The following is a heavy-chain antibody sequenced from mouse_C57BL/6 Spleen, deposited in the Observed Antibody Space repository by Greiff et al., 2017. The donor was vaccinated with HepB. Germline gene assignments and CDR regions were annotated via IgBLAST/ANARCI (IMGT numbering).Heavy chain of an antibody. J-gene: IGHJ2*01. Sequence: VKLQQPGTEQVKPGASVKLSCKASGYTFTSYWMHWVKQRPGQGLEWIGNINPSNGGTNYNEKFKGKATLTVDKSSSTAYMQLSSLTSEDSAVYYCARWRAQATLYFDYWGQGTTLTVSS. CDR1: GYTFTSYW. V-gene: IGHV1-53*01. CDR2: INPSNGGT. CDR3: ARWRAQATLYFDY. D-gene: IGHD3-2*02.